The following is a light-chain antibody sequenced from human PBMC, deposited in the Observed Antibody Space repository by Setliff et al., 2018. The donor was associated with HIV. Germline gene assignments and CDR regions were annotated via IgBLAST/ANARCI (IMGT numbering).Light chain of an antibody. CDR1: TSNIGSNS. CDR3: AAWDDSLNGFYV. J-gene: IGLJ1*01. Sequence: PPSASGTPGQTVTISCSGSTSNIGSNSVNWYQQLPGMAPKLLIYSDNQRPSGVPDRFSGSKSGTSASLAINGLQSEDEADYYCAAWDDSLNGFYVFGTGTKVTV. V-gene: IGLV1-44*01. CDR2: SDN.